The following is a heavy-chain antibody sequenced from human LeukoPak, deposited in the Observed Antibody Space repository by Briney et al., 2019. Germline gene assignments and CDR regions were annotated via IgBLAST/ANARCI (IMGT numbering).Heavy chain of an antibody. J-gene: IGHJ4*02. CDR2: IYTSGST. V-gene: IGHV4-61*02. D-gene: IGHD6-19*01. Sequence: PSETLSLTCTVSSGSISSGSYYWNWIRQPAGKGLEWIGRIYTSGSTNYNPSLKSRVTISVDTSKNQFSLKLSSVTAADTAVYYCARETPTVAGTGFDYWGQGTLVTVSS. CDR1: SGSISSGSYY. CDR3: ARETPTVAGTGFDY.